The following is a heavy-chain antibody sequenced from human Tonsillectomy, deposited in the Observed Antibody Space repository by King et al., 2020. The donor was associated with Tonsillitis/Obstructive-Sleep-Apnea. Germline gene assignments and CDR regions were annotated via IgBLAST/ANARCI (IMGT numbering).Heavy chain of an antibody. D-gene: IGHD2-2*01. CDR2: IKSKTNGGTT. CDR3: TRDGGYCSSTSCYYYYMDV. J-gene: IGHJ6*03. V-gene: IGHV3-15*01. CDR1: GFTFSNAW. Sequence: VQLVESGGGLVKPGGSLRLSCAASGFTFSNAWMSWVRQAPGKGLEWLGRIKSKTNGGTTDYAAPVKGRFTISRDDSKNPLYLQMNSLKTEDTAVYYCTRDGGYCSSTSCYYYYMDVWGKGTTVTVSS.